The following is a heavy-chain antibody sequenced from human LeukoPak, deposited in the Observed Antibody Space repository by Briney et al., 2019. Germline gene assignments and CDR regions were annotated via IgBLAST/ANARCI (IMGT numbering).Heavy chain of an antibody. J-gene: IGHJ4*02. V-gene: IGHV3-7*01. Sequence: GGSLRLSCSASGFSFSDRWMNWVRQAPGQGLEWVAIINKDGSEKYYVDSVKGRFTISRDNAKNSVYLQMNSLRAEDSAVYYCARSDHGPEYWGQGTLVTVSS. D-gene: IGHD1-14*01. CDR3: ARSDHGPEY. CDR1: GFSFSDRW. CDR2: INKDGSEK.